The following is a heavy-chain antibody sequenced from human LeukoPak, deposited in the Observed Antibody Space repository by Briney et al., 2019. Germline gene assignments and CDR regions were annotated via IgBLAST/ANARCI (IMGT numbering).Heavy chain of an antibody. CDR2: IYHSGST. CDR3: ARGNDFGVYYYYMDF. CDR1: NGSITPYY. Sequence: SETLSLTCAVSNGSITPYYMSWIRQPPGKGLEWIGHIYHSGSTNYNPSLKSRVTISVDTSKNQSSLKLSSVTAADTAVYYCARGNDFGVYYYYMDFWGRGTTVTVSS. D-gene: IGHD3-3*01. V-gene: IGHV4-59*01. J-gene: IGHJ6*03.